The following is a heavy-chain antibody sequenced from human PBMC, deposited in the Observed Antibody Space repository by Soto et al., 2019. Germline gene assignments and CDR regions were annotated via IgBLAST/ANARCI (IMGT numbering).Heavy chain of an antibody. Sequence: GGSLRLSCAASGFTFSSYGMHWVRQAPGKGLEWVAVIWYDGSNKYYADSVKGRFTISRDNSKNTLYLQMNSLRAEDTAVYYCARGARYGTTGYFDYWGQGTLVTVSS. CDR3: ARGARYGTTGYFDY. D-gene: IGHD1-7*01. J-gene: IGHJ4*02. V-gene: IGHV3-33*01. CDR2: IWYDGSNK. CDR1: GFTFSSYG.